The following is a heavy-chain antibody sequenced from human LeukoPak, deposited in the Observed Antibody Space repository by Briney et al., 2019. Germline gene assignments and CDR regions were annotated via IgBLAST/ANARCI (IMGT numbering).Heavy chain of an antibody. D-gene: IGHD2-2*01. CDR3: ARLRVVFGFDY. V-gene: IGHV1-2*02. Sequence: ASVQVSCKASGYTFTRYYMHWVRQAPGQGLEWMGWINPNSGGTNYAQKFQGRVTVTRDTSISTAYMELSRLRCDDTAVYYRARLRVVFGFDYWGQGTLVTVSS. CDR2: INPNSGGT. CDR1: GYTFTRYY. J-gene: IGHJ4*02.